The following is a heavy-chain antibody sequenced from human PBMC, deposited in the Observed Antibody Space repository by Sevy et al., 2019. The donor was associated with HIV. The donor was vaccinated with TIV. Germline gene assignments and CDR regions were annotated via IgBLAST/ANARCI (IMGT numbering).Heavy chain of an antibody. V-gene: IGHV3-30*02. D-gene: IGHD2-15*01. CDR3: ATARGGGSSRAGYSDY. CDR2: IWYDGSNK. J-gene: IGHJ4*02. Sequence: GGSLRLSCEASGFTFKNYGMHWVRQVPGKGLEWLTFIWYDGSNKYYADSVKGRFAISRDSPKNTQYLQMNSLRAEDTAVYYCATARGGGSSRAGYSDYWGQGTLVTVSS. CDR1: GFTFKNYG.